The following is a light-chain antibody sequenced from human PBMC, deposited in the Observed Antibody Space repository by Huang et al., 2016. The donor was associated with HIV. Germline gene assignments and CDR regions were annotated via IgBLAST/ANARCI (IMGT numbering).Light chain of an antibody. CDR1: QSIRSNY. CDR2: GAS. Sequence: EIVLTQSPGTLSLSPGERATLSCRASQSIRSNYLAWYQQKPGQAPRILIYGASSRAAGIPDRLSGSGSGKEFILSISRLEPEDFAVYYCQQYGSSELTFGGGTKVEIK. CDR3: QQYGSSELT. V-gene: IGKV3-20*01. J-gene: IGKJ4*01.